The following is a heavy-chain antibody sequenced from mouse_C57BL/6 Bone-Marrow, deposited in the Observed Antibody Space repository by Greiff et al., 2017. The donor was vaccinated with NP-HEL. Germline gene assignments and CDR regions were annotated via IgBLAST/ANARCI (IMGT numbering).Heavy chain of an antibody. CDR3: AKNGVYGSSYDYAMDY. V-gene: IGHV2-4*01. Sequence: VQLQQSGPGLVQPSQSLSITCTVSGFSLTSYGVHWVRQPPGKGLEWLGVIWSGGSTDYNAAFISRLSISKDNSKSQVFFKMNSLQADDTAIYYCAKNGVYGSSYDYAMDYWGQGTSVTVSS. CDR2: IWSGGST. CDR1: GFSLTSYG. J-gene: IGHJ4*01. D-gene: IGHD1-1*01.